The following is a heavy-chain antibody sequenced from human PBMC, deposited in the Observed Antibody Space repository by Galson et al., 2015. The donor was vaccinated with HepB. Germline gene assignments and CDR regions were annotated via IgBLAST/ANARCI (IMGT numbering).Heavy chain of an antibody. CDR3: ARDYYGDYAADY. CDR2: ISSSSSYI. CDR1: GFTFSSYS. J-gene: IGHJ3*01. D-gene: IGHD4-17*01. V-gene: IGHV3-21*01. Sequence: SLRLSCAASGFTFSSYSMNWVRQAPGKGLEWVSSISSSSSYIYYADSVKGRFTIPRDNAKNSLYLQMNSLRAEDTAVYYCARDYYGDYAADYWGQGTMVTVSS.